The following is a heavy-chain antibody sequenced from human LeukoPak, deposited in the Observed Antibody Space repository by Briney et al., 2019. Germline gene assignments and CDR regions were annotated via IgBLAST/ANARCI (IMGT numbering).Heavy chain of an antibody. Sequence: PGGSLRLSCAASGFTFSSYSMNWVRQAPGKGLEWVSSISSSSSYIYYADSVKGRFTISRDNAKNSLYLQVNSLRAEDTAVYYCARESYYYDSSGYYNPLEIDYWGQGTLVTVSS. CDR3: ARESYYYDSSGYYNPLEIDY. CDR2: ISSSSSYI. D-gene: IGHD3-22*01. J-gene: IGHJ4*02. V-gene: IGHV3-21*01. CDR1: GFTFSSYS.